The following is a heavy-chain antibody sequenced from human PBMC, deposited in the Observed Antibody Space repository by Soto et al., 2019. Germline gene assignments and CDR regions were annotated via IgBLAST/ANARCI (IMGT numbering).Heavy chain of an antibody. V-gene: IGHV1-69*02. CDR3: ARFSYFCSGCSCSDAFDI. D-gene: IGHD2-15*01. CDR2: IIPILGIA. Sequence: ASVKVSCKASGGTFSSYTISWVRQAPGQGLEWMGRIIPILGIANYAQKFQGRVTITADKSTSTAYMELSSLRSEDTAVYYCARFSYFCSGCSCSDAFDIWGQGTMVTVSS. CDR1: GGTFSSYT. J-gene: IGHJ3*02.